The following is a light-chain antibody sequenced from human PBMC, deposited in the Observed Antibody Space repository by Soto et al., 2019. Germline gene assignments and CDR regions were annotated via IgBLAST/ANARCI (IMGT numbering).Light chain of an antibody. J-gene: IGLJ2*01. V-gene: IGLV2-11*01. CDR3: CSYAGSYTL. CDR1: SSDVGGYNY. Sequence: QSALTQPRSVSGSPGQSVTISCTGTSSDVGGYNYVSWYQQHPGKAPKLMIYDVSKRPSGVPDRFSASKSGNTASLTISGLRAEDEADYYCCSYAGSYTLFGGGTKLTVL. CDR2: DVS.